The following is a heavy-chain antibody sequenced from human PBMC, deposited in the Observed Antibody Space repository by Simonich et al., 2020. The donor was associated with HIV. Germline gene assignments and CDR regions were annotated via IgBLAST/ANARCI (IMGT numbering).Heavy chain of an antibody. J-gene: IGHJ5*02. V-gene: IGHV4-59*12. Sequence: QVQLQESGPGLVKPSETLSLTCTVSNGSISNNYWSWIRQPPGKGLEWIGYIYYGGNTNSISAPQSRVTMSLDTSKTQFSLKLSSGTAADTAVYYCARGYSTSWYWFDPWGQGTLVTVSS. D-gene: IGHD6-13*01. CDR1: NGSISNNY. CDR3: ARGYSTSWYWFDP. CDR2: IYYGGNT.